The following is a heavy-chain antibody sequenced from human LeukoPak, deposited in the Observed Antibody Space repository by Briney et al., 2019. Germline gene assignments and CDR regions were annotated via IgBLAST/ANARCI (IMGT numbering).Heavy chain of an antibody. CDR2: IHYTGTT. Sequence: SETLSLICTVSGGSISSFASFWGWIRQPPGKGLEWVGSIHYTGTTYYNSSLRSRLTLSVDTSKNQISLKLSSVTAADTAVYYCARHTDWGQGTLVTVSS. J-gene: IGHJ1*01. V-gene: IGHV4-39*01. CDR3: ARHTD. CDR1: GGSISSFASF.